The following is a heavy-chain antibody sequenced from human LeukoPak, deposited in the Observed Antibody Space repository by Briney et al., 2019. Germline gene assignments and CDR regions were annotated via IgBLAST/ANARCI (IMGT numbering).Heavy chain of an antibody. CDR2: ISSGGGST. CDR1: GFTFSSYG. V-gene: IGHV3-NL1*01. Sequence: GGSLRLSCAASGFTFSSYGMHWVRQAPGKGLEWVAVISSGGGSTYYVGSVKGRFTISRDNPKKTLYLQMNSLRAEDTAVYYCAKNSGPFVYWGQGTLVTVSS. J-gene: IGHJ4*02. CDR3: AKNSGPFVY.